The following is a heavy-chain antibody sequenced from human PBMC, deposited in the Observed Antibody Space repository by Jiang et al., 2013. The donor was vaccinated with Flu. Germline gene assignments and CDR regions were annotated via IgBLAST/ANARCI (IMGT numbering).Heavy chain of an antibody. Sequence: VQLVESGGGLVQPGGSLRLSCAASGFTFSNYWMHWVRQAPGKGLVWVSRINSDGSTTTYADSVKGRVAISRDNAKNTLFLQMNSLRAEDTAVYYCARGACSSSSCNPQGWFDPWGQGTLVTVSS. CDR1: GFTFSNYW. CDR2: INSDGSTT. D-gene: IGHD2-2*01. CDR3: ARGACSSSSCNPQGWFDP. J-gene: IGHJ5*02. V-gene: IGHV3-74*01.